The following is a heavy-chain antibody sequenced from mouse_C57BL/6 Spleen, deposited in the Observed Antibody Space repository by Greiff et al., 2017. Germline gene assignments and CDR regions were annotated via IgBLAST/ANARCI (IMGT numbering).Heavy chain of an antibody. D-gene: IGHD3-1*01. Sequence: EVQLVESGGDLVKPGGSLKLSCAASGFTFSSYGMSWVRQTPDKRLEWVATISSGGSYTYYPDSVKGRFTISRDNAKNTLYLQMSSLKSEDTAMYYCALDFDDWGQGTTLTVSS. V-gene: IGHV5-6*01. J-gene: IGHJ2*01. CDR1: GFTFSSYG. CDR2: ISSGGSYT. CDR3: ALDFDD.